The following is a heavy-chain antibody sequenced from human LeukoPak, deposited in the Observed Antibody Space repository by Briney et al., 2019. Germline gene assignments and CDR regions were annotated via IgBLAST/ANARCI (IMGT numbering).Heavy chain of an antibody. CDR2: ISPNSGGN. J-gene: IGHJ5*02. CDR1: GYTFTGNY. D-gene: IGHD2-15*01. CDR3: ARAAYCSGGSCSDWFDP. Sequence: ASVKVSCKASGYTFTGNYIHWVRQAPGQGLEWMGWISPNSGGNNYAQKFQGRVTMTRDTSISTAYMELSRLRSDDTAVYYCARAAYCSGGSCSDWFDPWGQGTLVTVSS. V-gene: IGHV1-2*02.